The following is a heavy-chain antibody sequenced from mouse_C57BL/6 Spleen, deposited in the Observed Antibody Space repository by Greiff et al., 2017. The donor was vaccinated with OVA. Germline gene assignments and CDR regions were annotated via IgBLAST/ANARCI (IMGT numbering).Heavy chain of an antibody. CDR2: IRSKSNNYAT. J-gene: IGHJ3*01. CDR3: ERQEDVYDYDGFAY. V-gene: IGHV10-1*01. CDR1: GFSFNIYA. Sequence: EVQGVESGGGLVQPKGSLKLSCAASGFSFNIYAMNWVRQAPGKGLEWVARIRSKSNNYATYYADSVKDRFTISRDDSESMLYLQMNNLKTEDTAVYYGERQEDVYDYDGFAYWGQGTLVTVSA. D-gene: IGHD2-4*01.